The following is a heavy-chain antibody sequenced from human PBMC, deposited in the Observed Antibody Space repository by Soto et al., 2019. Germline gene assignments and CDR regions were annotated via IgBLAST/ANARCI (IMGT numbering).Heavy chain of an antibody. Sequence: EVQLLESGGGLVQPGGSLRLSCAASGFTFSSYAMSWVRQAPGKGLEWVSAISGSGGRTYYADSVKGRFTISRDNSKNTLYVRMNGLRAEDTAVYYCAKGIRSSNREGYYYGMDVWGQGTTVTVSS. CDR1: GFTFSSYA. CDR3: AKGIRSSNREGYYYGMDV. J-gene: IGHJ6*02. CDR2: ISGSGGRT. D-gene: IGHD6-6*01. V-gene: IGHV3-23*01.